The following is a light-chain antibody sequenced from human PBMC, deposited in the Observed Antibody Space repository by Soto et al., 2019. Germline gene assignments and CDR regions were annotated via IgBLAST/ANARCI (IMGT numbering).Light chain of an antibody. J-gene: IGKJ4*01. V-gene: IGKV1-33*01. CDR1: QDIRKY. CDR2: DTS. CDR3: QQYDNLVS. Sequence: DIQMTQSPSSLSASVGDRVTITCQASQDIRKYLNWYQQKPGKAPNLLTYDTSNLETGAPSRFSGSGSGRDFAFIISSLRAEDIAIYYCQQYDNLVSFGGGTKVDIK.